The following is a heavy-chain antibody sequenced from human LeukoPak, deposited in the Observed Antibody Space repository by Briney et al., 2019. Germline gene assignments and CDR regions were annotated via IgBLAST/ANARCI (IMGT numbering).Heavy chain of an antibody. CDR3: ARGSVGYDFWSGYYQYYYYYMDV. V-gene: IGHV4-59*01. CDR2: IYYSGST. J-gene: IGHJ6*03. D-gene: IGHD3-3*01. Sequence: SETLSLTCTVSGGSISSYYWSWIRQPPGKGLEWIGYIYYSGSTNYNPSLKSRVTISVDTSKNQFFLRLSSVTAADTAVYYCARGSVGYDFWSGYYQYYYYYMDVWGKGTTVTVSS. CDR1: GGSISSYY.